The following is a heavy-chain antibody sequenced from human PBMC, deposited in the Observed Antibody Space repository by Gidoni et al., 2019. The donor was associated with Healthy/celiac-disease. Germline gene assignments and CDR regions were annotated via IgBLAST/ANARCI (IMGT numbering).Heavy chain of an antibody. CDR3: WNSGGGRFDY. J-gene: IGHJ4*02. CDR2: IYYSGST. Sequence: QLPLQESGPGLVKPSETLSLTCTVSGGPISSSSYYWGWIRQPPGKGLEWIGSIYYSGSTYYNPSLKSRVTISVDTSKNQFSLKLSSVTAADTAVYYCWNSGGGRFDYWGQGTLVTVSS. D-gene: IGHD6-19*01. CDR1: GGPISSSSYY. V-gene: IGHV4-39*01.